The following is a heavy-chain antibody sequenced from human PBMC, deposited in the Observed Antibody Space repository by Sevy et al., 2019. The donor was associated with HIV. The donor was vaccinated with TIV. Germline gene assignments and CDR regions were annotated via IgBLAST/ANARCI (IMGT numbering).Heavy chain of an antibody. CDR1: GFTFSNAW. J-gene: IGHJ4*02. CDR3: THTGITIFGVVSY. V-gene: IGHV3-15*01. Sequence: GESLKISCAASGFTFSNAWMSWVHQAPGKGLEWVGRIKSKTDGGTTDYAAPVKGRFTISRDDSKNTLYLQMNSLKTEDTAVYYCTHTGITIFGVVSYWGQGTLVTVSS. D-gene: IGHD3-3*01. CDR2: IKSKTDGGTT.